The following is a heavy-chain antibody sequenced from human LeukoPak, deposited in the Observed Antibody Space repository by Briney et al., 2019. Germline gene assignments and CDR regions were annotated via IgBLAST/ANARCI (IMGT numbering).Heavy chain of an antibody. Sequence: PGGSLRLSCAASGFTFSSYSMNWVRQAPGKGLEWVSAISGSGGSTYYADSVKGRFTISRDNSKNTLYLQMNSLRAEDTAVYYCAKRGHYYGSGSARGYYYYMDVWGKGTTVTVSS. V-gene: IGHV3-23*01. J-gene: IGHJ6*03. CDR3: AKRGHYYGSGSARGYYYYMDV. CDR1: GFTFSSYS. CDR2: ISGSGGST. D-gene: IGHD3-10*01.